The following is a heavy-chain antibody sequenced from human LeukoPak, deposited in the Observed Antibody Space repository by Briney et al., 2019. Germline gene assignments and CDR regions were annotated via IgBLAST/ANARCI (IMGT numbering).Heavy chain of an antibody. CDR3: AKDRYCSSTSCPIDY. CDR2: INGNRDKI. Sequence: PGRSLRLSCATSGFTFDEYAMHWVRQAPGKGLEWVSGINGNRDKIGYADSVKGRFTISRGSAKKSLYLQMNSLRAEDTALYFCAKDRYCSSTSCPIDYWGQGTLVTVSS. J-gene: IGHJ4*02. D-gene: IGHD2-2*01. CDR1: GFTFDEYA. V-gene: IGHV3-9*01.